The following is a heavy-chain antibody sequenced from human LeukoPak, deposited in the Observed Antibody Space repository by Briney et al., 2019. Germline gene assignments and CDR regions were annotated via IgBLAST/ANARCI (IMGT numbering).Heavy chain of an antibody. J-gene: IGHJ6*02. D-gene: IGHD2-15*01. CDR3: ARVPQESYCSGGTCYHHYYGMDV. V-gene: IGHV4-39*07. CDR2: IYYSGST. Sequence: KPSGTLSLTCTVSGGSISSSSYYWGWIRQPPGKGLEWIGSIYYSGSTYYNSSLQSRITISVDTSKNQFSLKLSSVTATDTAVYYCARVPQESYCSGGTCYHHYYGMDVWGQGTTVTVSS. CDR1: GGSISSSSYY.